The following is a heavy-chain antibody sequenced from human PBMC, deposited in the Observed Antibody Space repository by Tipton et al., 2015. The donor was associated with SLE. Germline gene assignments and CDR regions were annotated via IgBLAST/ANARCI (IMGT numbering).Heavy chain of an antibody. J-gene: IGHJ4*02. CDR3: ASGSLYSSGWDFDY. V-gene: IGHV4-59*08. CDR2: IYNSGST. D-gene: IGHD6-19*01. CDR1: GDSISDYY. Sequence: LTCTVSGDSISDYYWSWIRQPPEKGLEWIGYIYNSGSTNYNPSLESRVTISVDTSKNQFSLKLSSVTAADTAVYYCASGSLYSSGWDFDYWGQGTLVTVSS.